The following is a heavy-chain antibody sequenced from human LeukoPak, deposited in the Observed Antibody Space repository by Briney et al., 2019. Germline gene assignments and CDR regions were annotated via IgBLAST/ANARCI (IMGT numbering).Heavy chain of an antibody. Sequence: SETLSLTCAVYGGSFSGYYRSWIRQPPGKGLEWIGEINHSGSTNYNPSLKSRVTISVDTSKNQFSLKLSSVTAADTAVYYCARGSGTLAGRRGLFEDYWGQGTLVTVSS. CDR3: ARGSGTLAGRRGLFEDY. CDR2: INHSGST. CDR1: GGSFSGYY. J-gene: IGHJ4*02. D-gene: IGHD3-10*01. V-gene: IGHV4-34*01.